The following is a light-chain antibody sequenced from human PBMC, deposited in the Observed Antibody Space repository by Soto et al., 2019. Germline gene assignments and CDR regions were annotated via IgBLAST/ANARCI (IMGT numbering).Light chain of an antibody. J-gene: IGKJ3*01. Sequence: EIVMTQSPATLSVSPGERATLSCRASQSVSSNLAWYQQKPGQAPRLLIYGASTRATGIPARFSGSGSLKELTLTISSLQSEDFEVYYCQQYNNWPLTVGPG. CDR1: QSVSSN. V-gene: IGKV3-15*01. CDR2: GAS. CDR3: QQYNNWPLT.